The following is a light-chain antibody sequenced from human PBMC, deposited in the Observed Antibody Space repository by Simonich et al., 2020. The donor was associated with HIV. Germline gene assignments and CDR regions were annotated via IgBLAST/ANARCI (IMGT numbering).Light chain of an antibody. Sequence: QSALTQPASVSGSPGPSITISCTGTSSDCGGYNYVSWYQQHPGKAPKLMIYDVSKRPSGVPDRFSGSKSGNTASLTISGLQAEDEAAYYCCSYAGSYTWVFGGGTKLTVL. CDR2: DVS. CDR3: CSYAGSYTWV. V-gene: IGLV2-11*01. CDR1: SSDCGGYNY. J-gene: IGLJ3*02.